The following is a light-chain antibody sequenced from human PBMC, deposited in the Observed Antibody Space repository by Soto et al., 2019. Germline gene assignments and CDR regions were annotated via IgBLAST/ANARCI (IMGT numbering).Light chain of an antibody. J-gene: IGKJ1*01. V-gene: IGKV3-20*01. CDR1: QSVSSNF. CDR2: GVS. CDR3: LQYGTSPPT. Sequence: ESVLTQSPGTLSLSPGERATLSCKARQSVSSNFLAWYQRKPGQAPRLLIYGVSYRATDIPYRFSGSGSGTDFTLTITRLEPEDCAVYYCLQYGTSPPTFGQGTKVDI.